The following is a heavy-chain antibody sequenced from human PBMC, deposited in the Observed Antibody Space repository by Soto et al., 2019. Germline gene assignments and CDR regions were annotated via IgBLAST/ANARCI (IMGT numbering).Heavy chain of an antibody. CDR2: IDPSDSYT. V-gene: IGHV5-10-1*01. D-gene: IGHD5-12*01. CDR1: GNRFTSYW. CDR3: ARRGYGGYGGGDAFDI. J-gene: IGHJ3*02. Sequence: XESLKISWQCSGNRFTSYWISLVLQMPGKGLEWMGRIDPSDSYTNYSPSFQGHVTISADKSVSTAYLQWSSLKASDTAMYYCARRGYGGYGGGDAFDIWGQGTMVTVSS.